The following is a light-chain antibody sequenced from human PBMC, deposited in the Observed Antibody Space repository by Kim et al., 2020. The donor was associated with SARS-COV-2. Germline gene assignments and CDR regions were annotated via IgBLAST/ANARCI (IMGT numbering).Light chain of an antibody. J-gene: IGLJ3*02. Sequence: QTATLTCTGTSSDVGNEGATWLQQHQGHPPKLLSSRNNNRPSGISERFSASRSGDTASLTITGLQPEDEADYYCSAWDSSLSAWVFGGGTQLTVL. V-gene: IGLV10-54*01. CDR3: SAWDSSLSAWV. CDR1: SSDVGNEG. CDR2: RNN.